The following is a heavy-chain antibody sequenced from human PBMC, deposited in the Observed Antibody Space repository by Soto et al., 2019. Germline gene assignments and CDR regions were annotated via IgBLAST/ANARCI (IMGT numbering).Heavy chain of an antibody. J-gene: IGHJ4*02. Sequence: EVQLLESGGGLVQPGGSLRISCIGSGFTFSSNAMSWVRQAPGKGLEWVSAISGSGGTTYYADSVKGRFAESRDKSNNTLDLQMNSLRAEDTAVYYCAKQRAGFGSGSDAYYFDYWGQGTLVTVSS. D-gene: IGHD3-10*01. CDR1: GFTFSSNA. CDR2: ISGSGGTT. CDR3: AKQRAGFGSGSDAYYFDY. V-gene: IGHV3-23*01.